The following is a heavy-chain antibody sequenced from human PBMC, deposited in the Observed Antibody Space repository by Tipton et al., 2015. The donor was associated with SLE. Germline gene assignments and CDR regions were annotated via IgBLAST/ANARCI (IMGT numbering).Heavy chain of an antibody. CDR2: IYYSGST. CDR1: GGPISSPVYY. Sequence: TLSLTCTVSGGPISSPVYYWNWIRQPPGKGLEWIGYIYYSGSTKYNPSLKSRITISEDTSKNQFSLKLSSVTAADTAVYYCATGGYPDAFDMWGQGTMVTVSS. CDR3: ATGGYPDAFDM. J-gene: IGHJ3*02. V-gene: IGHV4-61*08. D-gene: IGHD2-15*01.